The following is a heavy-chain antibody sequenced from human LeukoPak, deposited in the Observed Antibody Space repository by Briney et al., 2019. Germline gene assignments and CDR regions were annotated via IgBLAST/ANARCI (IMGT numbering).Heavy chain of an antibody. CDR2: INPNSGGT. CDR3: ATDIGITMIRGVII. Sequence: ASVKVSCKASGYTFTGYYMHWVRQAPRQGLEWMGWINPNSGGTNYAQKFQGRVTMTEDTSTDTAYMELSSLRSEDTAVFYCATDIGITMIRGVIIWGQGTLVTVSS. D-gene: IGHD3-10*01. J-gene: IGHJ4*02. V-gene: IGHV1-2*02. CDR1: GYTFTGYY.